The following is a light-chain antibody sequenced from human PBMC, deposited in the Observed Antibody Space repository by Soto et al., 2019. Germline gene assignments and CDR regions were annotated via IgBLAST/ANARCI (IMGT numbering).Light chain of an antibody. V-gene: IGKV3-15*01. Sequence: EIVMTQSPATLSVSPGEGATLSCRPSQSVSSSYLAWYQQKPGQAPRLLIYGASTRATGIPARFSGSGSGTEFTLTISSLQSEDFAVYYCQQYNNWPQTFGQGTKVDIK. J-gene: IGKJ1*01. CDR1: QSVSSSY. CDR3: QQYNNWPQT. CDR2: GAS.